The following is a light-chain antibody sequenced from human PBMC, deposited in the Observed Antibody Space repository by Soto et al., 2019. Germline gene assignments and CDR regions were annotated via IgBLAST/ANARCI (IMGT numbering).Light chain of an antibody. CDR2: EAS. V-gene: IGKV3-11*01. J-gene: IGKJ5*01. Sequence: EIVLTQSPATLSLSPGERATLSCRASQSVSNYLAWYQQKPVLPPRLLFYEASNRVIGIPARFSGSGSGTDFTLTISSLEPEDFGVYYCQQRWHWPSNTFGQGTRLEI. CDR1: QSVSNY. CDR3: QQRWHWPSNT.